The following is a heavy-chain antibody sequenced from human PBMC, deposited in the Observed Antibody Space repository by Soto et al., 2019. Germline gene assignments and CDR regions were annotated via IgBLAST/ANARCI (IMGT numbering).Heavy chain of an antibody. CDR3: AEDIVVIPAANDAFDI. J-gene: IGHJ3*02. CDR1: GFTFSSYA. CDR2: ISGSAGST. D-gene: IGHD2-2*01. V-gene: IGHV3-23*01. Sequence: GGSLRLSCAASGFTFSSYAMSWVRQAPGKGLEWVSAISGSAGSTYYADSVKGRFTVSRDNSKNTLYLQMNSLRAEDTAVYYCAEDIVVIPAANDAFDIWGQGTMVTVSS.